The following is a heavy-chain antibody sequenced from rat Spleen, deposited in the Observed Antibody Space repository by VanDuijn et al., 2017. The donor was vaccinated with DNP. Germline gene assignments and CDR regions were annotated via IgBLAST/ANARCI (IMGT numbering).Heavy chain of an antibody. CDR2: ISTSGNRT. Sequence: EVQLVESGGGLVQPGRSLKLSCAASGFTFSNYYMAWVRQAPKKGLEWVATISTSGNRTFYPDSVKGRFTISRDNAKSSLYLQMNSLKSEDTATYYCGRREYDFLFAYWGQGTLVTVSS. CDR3: GRREYDFLFAY. V-gene: IGHV5-25*01. D-gene: IGHD1-7*01. J-gene: IGHJ3*01. CDR1: GFTFSNYY.